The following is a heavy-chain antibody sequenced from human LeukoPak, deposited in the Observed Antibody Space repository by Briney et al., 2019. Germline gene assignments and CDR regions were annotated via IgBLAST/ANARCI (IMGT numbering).Heavy chain of an antibody. CDR2: ITAYDGDT. Sequence: ASVKVSCKASGFSFPNYGISWVRQAPGQGLEWIVWITAYDGDTNCAQKFQDRVTMATDTSTSTASMELWSLRSDDTAVYYCARDYHLPSGPGLFDIWGQGTVVTVSS. CDR3: ARDYHLPSGPGLFDI. V-gene: IGHV1-18*01. J-gene: IGHJ3*02. CDR1: GFSFPNYG. D-gene: IGHD2-8*02.